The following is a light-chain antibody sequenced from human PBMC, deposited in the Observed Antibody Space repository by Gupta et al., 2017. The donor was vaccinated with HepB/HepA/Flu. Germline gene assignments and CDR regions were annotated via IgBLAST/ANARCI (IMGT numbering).Light chain of an antibody. CDR3: QQYNNWPPA. Sequence: DIVMTQSPATLSVSPGERATLSCRASQSVSNNLAWYQQKPGQAPRLLIYGASTRATGIPASFSGSGSGTEFTLTISSLQSEDFAVYYCQQYNNWPPAFGQGTKVEIK. V-gene: IGKV3-15*01. CDR1: QSVSNN. J-gene: IGKJ1*01. CDR2: GAS.